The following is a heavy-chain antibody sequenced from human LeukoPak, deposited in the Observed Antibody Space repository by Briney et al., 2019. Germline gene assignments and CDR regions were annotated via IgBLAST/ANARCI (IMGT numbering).Heavy chain of an antibody. CDR2: IRSSSSTI. CDR3: ARGLRDRYGMDV. J-gene: IGHJ6*02. CDR1: GFTFSSYS. Sequence: PGGSLRLSCAASGFTFSSYSMNWVRQAPGKGLEWVSYIRSSSSTIYYADSVKGRFTISRDNAKNSLYLQMNSLRAEDTAVYYCARGLRDRYGMDVWGQGTTVTVSS. V-gene: IGHV3-48*04.